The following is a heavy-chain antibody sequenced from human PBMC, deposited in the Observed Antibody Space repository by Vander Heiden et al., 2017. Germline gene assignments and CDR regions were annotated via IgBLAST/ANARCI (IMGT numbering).Heavy chain of an antibody. CDR3: ASSGYTYGPGWFDP. Sequence: EVQLVESGGGLVQPGGSLRLSCAASGFIFGSYWMSWVRQAPGKGLEWVANIKQDGSEKYYVDSVKGRFTISRDNAKNSLYLQMNSLRPEDTAVYYCASSGYTYGPGWFDPWGQGTLVTVSS. CDR1: GFIFGSYW. V-gene: IGHV3-7*01. J-gene: IGHJ5*02. CDR2: IKQDGSEK. D-gene: IGHD5-18*01.